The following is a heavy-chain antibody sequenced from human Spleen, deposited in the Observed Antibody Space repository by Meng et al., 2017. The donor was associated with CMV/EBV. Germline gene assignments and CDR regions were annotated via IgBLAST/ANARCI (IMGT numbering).Heavy chain of an antibody. CDR2: IYPRDSDT. CDR3: ARLGSGYCSSTSCSYYFDY. D-gene: IGHD2-2*01. V-gene: IGHV5-51*01. CDR1: GYSFTSYW. Sequence: KVSCKGSGYSFTSYWIGWVRQMPGKGLEWMGIIYPRDSDTRYSPSFQGQVTISADKSFSTAYLQWSSLKASDTAMYYCARLGSGYCSSTSCSYYFDYWGQGTLVTVSS. J-gene: IGHJ4*02.